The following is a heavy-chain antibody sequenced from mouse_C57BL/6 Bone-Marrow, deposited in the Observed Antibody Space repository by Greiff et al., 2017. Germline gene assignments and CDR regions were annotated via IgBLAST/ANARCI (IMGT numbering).Heavy chain of an antibody. D-gene: IGHD2-1*01. CDR3: TPYGNYDYAMYY. CDR2: IDPENGDT. CDR1: GFNIKDDY. V-gene: IGHV14-4*01. Sequence: VQLQQSGAELVRPGASVKLSCTASGFNIKDDYMPWVKQRPEQGLEWIGWIDPENGDTEYASKFQGKATITADTSSNTAYLQLSSLTSEDTAVYYCTPYGNYDYAMYYWGQGTSVTVSS. J-gene: IGHJ4*01.